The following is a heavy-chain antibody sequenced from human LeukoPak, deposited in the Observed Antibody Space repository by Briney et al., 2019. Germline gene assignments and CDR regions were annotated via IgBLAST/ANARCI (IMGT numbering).Heavy chain of an antibody. CDR2: INSDGSST. CDR1: GFTFSSYW. V-gene: IGHV3-74*01. CDR3: ARPAPPSYYYGMDV. Sequence: GGSLRLSCVASGFTFSSYWMHWVRQAPGKGLVWVSRINSDGSSTTNADSVKGRFTISRDNAKNTLYLQMNSLRAEDTAVYYCARPAPPSYYYGMDVWGQGTTVTVSS. J-gene: IGHJ6*02.